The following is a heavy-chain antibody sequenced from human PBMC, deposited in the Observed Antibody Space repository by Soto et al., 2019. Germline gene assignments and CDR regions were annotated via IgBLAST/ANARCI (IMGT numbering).Heavy chain of an antibody. CDR1: GYSFTSYW. V-gene: IGHV5-10-1*01. CDR2: IDPSDSYT. D-gene: IGHD2-15*01. Sequence: GESLKISCKGSGYSFTSYWISWVRQMPGKGLEWMGRIDPSDSYTNYSPSFQGHVTISADKSISTAYLQLSSLKASDTAMYYCARSPGYGYCSGGSCYASYWFDPCGQGTLVTVSS. J-gene: IGHJ5*02. CDR3: ARSPGYGYCSGGSCYASYWFDP.